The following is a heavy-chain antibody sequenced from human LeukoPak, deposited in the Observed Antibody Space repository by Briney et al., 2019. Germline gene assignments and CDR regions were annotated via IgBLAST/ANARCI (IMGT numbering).Heavy chain of an antibody. CDR3: ARVGSGSYNEY. D-gene: IGHD1-26*01. CDR1: GASISSYY. J-gene: IGHJ4*02. CDR2: IYYSGST. V-gene: IGHV4-59*01. Sequence: PSETLSLTCTVSGASISSYYWSWIRQPPGKGLEWIGYIYYSGSTNYNPSLKSRVTISVDTSKNQFSLKLSSVTAADTAVYYCARVGSGSYNEYWGQGTLVTVSS.